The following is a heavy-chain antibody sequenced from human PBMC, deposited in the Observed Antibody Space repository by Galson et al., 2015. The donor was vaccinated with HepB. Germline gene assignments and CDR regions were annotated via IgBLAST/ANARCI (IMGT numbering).Heavy chain of an antibody. CDR1: GYTFTGYY. J-gene: IGHJ6*02. D-gene: IGHD2-2*01. V-gene: IGHV1-2*04. Sequence: SVKVSCKASGYTFTGYYIHWVRQAPGQGLEWMGWIYPNSGGTNYAQKFQGWVTMTRDTSISTAYMELSRLRSDDTAVYYCARDLRDIVVVPAPLGGMDVWGQGTTVTVSS. CDR2: IYPNSGGT. CDR3: ARDLRDIVVVPAPLGGMDV.